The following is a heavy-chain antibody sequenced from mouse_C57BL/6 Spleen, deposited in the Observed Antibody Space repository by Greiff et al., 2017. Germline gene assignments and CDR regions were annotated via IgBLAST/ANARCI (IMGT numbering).Heavy chain of an antibody. CDR2: IYPRSGNT. CDR1: GYTFTSYG. CDR3: AKAGGSNYRFAY. D-gene: IGHD1-1*01. J-gene: IGHJ3*01. V-gene: IGHV1-81*01. Sequence: QVQLKQSGAELARPGASVKLSCKASGYTFTSYGISWVKQRTGQGLEWIGEIYPRSGNTYYNEKFKGKATLTADKSSSTAYMELRSLTSEDSAVYFCAKAGGSNYRFAYGGQGALVTVSA.